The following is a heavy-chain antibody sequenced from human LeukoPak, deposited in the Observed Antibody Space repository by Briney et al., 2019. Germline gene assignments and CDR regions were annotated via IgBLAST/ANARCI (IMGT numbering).Heavy chain of an antibody. J-gene: IGHJ4*02. Sequence: GGSLRLSCAASRFTFSSYWMHWVRHGPGKGLVWVSRINGDGRSTTYADSVKGRFTSSRDNAKNTLYLQMNSLRVEDTAVYYCARGTATTAGIDYWGQGTLVTVSS. CDR3: ARGTATTAGIDY. V-gene: IGHV3-74*01. CDR1: RFTFSSYW. D-gene: IGHD1/OR15-1a*01. CDR2: INGDGRST.